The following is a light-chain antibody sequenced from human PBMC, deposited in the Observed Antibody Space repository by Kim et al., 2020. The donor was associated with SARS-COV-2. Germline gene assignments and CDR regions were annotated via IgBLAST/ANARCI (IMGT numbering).Light chain of an antibody. CDR3: QQYENVPIT. CDR2: DAV. CDR1: QDINSY. Sequence: ASVGDRVTPTCQANQDINSYLNWYQLKPGKAPKVLIYDAVNLGTGVPLRFSGGGSGTRFSLTINSLQPEDVATYYCQQYENVPITFGQGTRLDIK. V-gene: IGKV1-33*01. J-gene: IGKJ5*01.